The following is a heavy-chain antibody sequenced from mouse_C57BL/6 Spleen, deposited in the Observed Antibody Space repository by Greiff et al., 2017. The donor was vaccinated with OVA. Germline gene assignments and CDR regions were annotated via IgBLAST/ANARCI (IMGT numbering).Heavy chain of an antibody. CDR2: INPGSGGT. J-gene: IGHJ2*01. D-gene: IGHD2-4*01. CDR1: GYAFTNYL. Sequence: QVQLKESGAELVRPGTSVKVSCKASGYAFTNYLIEWVKQRPGQGLEWIGVINPGSGGTSYNEKFKGKATLTADKSSSTAYMQLSSLTSEDSAVYFCAREDYDGGYYFDYWGQGTTLTVSS. CDR3: AREDYDGGYYFDY. V-gene: IGHV1-54*01.